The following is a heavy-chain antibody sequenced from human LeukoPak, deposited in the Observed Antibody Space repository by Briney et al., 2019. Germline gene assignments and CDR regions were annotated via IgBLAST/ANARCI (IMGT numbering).Heavy chain of an antibody. CDR3: AAQGGWYQDY. Sequence: PSETLSLTCAVSGVSISGNIWWSWIRQPPGKGLEWIGEIHHDGRTNYNPPLRSRVTISVDKSKNQFSLMLNAVTATDTAVYYCAAQGGWYQDYWGQGSLVTVSS. J-gene: IGHJ4*02. V-gene: IGHV4-4*02. CDR1: GVSISGNIW. CDR2: IHHDGRT. D-gene: IGHD6-19*01.